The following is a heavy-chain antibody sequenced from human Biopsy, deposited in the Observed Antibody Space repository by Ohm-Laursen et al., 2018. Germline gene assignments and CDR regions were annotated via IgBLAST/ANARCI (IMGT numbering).Heavy chain of an antibody. D-gene: IGHD3-22*01. CDR3: ARGGYYDLSGFEVDY. CDR2: IRNT. CDR1: GDSISSSTYY. J-gene: IGHJ4*02. V-gene: IGHV4-39*07. Sequence: SQTLSLTCSVSGDSISSSTYYWGWIRQPPGKGLEWIGTIRNTYFRTSLKSRVTMSVDTSKNQFSLKLSSLTAADTAVYYCARGGYYDLSGFEVDYWGQGTLVTVSS.